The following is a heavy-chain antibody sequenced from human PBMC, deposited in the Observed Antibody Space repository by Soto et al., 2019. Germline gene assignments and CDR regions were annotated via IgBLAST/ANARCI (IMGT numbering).Heavy chain of an antibody. CDR1: GGSFSGCS. CDR2: GSHSGST. J-gene: IGHJ6*02. D-gene: IGHD2-15*01. Sequence: SETLSLTCAVYGGSFSGCSWSWIRQPPGQGLGWIGEGSHSGSTNYNPSLNSRVTISVVTSKNHVSLKLSSVTAADTAVSYYASPWSDRGMGVRGQGTTVNVSS. V-gene: IGHV4-34*01. CDR3: ASPWSDRGMGV.